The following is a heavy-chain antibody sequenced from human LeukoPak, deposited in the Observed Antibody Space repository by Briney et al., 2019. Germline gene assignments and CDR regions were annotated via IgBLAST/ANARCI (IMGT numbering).Heavy chain of an antibody. D-gene: IGHD3-10*01. CDR2: ISSSSSYI. CDR3: ARVLSLSKVRGVILDYYYYYMDV. J-gene: IGHJ6*03. V-gene: IGHV3-21*01. CDR1: GFTFSSYW. Sequence: KAGGSLRLSCAASGFTFSSYWMHWVRQAPGKGLVWVSSISSSSSYIYYADSVKGRFTISRDNAKNSLYLQMNNLGAEDTAIYYCARVLSLSKVRGVILDYYYYYMDVWGKGTTVTISS.